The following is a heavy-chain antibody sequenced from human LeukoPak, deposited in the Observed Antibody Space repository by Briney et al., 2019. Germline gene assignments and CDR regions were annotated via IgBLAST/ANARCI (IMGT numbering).Heavy chain of an antibody. D-gene: IGHD3-3*01. Sequence: PGGSLRLSCAASGFTFSDYYLSWIRQTPGKGLEWVPYISSSGSYTNYADSVKGRFTISRDNASNLLYLQMNSLRAEDTAVYYCARGGRFDFDYWGQGTLVTVSS. CDR1: GFTFSDYY. J-gene: IGHJ4*02. CDR2: ISSSGSYT. V-gene: IGHV3-11*06. CDR3: ARGGRFDFDY.